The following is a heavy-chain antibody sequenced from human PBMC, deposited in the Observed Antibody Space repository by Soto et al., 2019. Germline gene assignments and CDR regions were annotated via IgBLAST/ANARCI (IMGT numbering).Heavy chain of an antibody. CDR3: ARLVYDTRLDYLYFDF. J-gene: IGHJ4*02. V-gene: IGHV4-4*02. Sequence: SETLSLTCTVSGVSISSGNWWTWVRHSPRKGLEYIGEIFHDGTANYFPSFERRVAMSVDKSKNQFSLKLTSVTAADAAIYYCARLVYDTRLDYLYFDFWGQGAQVTVSS. D-gene: IGHD3-16*01. CDR1: GVSISSGNW. CDR2: IFHDGTA.